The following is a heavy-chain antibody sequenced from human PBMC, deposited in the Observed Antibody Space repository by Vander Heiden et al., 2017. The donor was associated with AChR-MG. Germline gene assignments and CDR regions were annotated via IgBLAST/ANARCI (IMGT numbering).Heavy chain of an antibody. CDR2: TYNRSKWYN. Sequence: QLQQSGPGLVKPSQTLSLTCAISGDSVSSNSTAWNWIRQSPSRGLEGRERTYNRSKWYNCYPVSLKSQKPINPDTSRNQGSLQLNSVTPEDAAVYYFLRGGGAFDIWGQGTMVTVSS. CDR3: LRGGGAFDI. D-gene: IGHD3-16*01. V-gene: IGHV6-1*01. CDR1: GDSVSSNSTA. J-gene: IGHJ3*02.